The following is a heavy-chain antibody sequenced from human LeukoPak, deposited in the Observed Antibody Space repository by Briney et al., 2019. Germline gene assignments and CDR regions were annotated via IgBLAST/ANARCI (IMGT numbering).Heavy chain of an antibody. J-gene: IGHJ4*02. CDR2: IYHDGST. CDR1: GYSISSGYY. D-gene: IGHD6-19*01. CDR3: ARSGASSSGWPFDY. Sequence: SETLSLTCTVSGYSISSGYYWGWIRQPPGKGLEWFGNIYHDGSTYYNPSFKSRVTISVDTSKNQFSLKLTSVTAADTAVYYCARSGASSSGWPFDYWGQGTLVTVSS. V-gene: IGHV4-38-2*02.